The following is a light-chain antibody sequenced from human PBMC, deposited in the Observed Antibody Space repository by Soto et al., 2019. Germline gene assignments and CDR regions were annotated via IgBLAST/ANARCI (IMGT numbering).Light chain of an antibody. CDR2: EVS. J-gene: IGLJ1*01. Sequence: QSALTQPPSASGSPGQSVTISCTGTSSDVGGYHYVSWYQQHPGKAPKLMIYEVSKRPSGVPDRFSGSKSGNTASLTVSGLQAEDEDDYYCSSYAGSNNLVFGTGTKLTVL. CDR3: SSYAGSNNLV. V-gene: IGLV2-8*01. CDR1: SSDVGGYHY.